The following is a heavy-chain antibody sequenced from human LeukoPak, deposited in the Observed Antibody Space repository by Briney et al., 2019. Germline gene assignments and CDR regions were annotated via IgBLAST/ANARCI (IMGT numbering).Heavy chain of an antibody. D-gene: IGHD6-13*01. Sequence: PSETLSLTCTVPGGSISSYYWSWIRQPPGKGLEWIRYIYYGGSTNYSPSLKSRVTISVDTSKNQFSLRLSSVTAADTAVYYCASSSWYGKLDYWGQGTLVTVSS. CDR1: GGSISSYY. V-gene: IGHV4-59*08. CDR2: IYYGGST. CDR3: ASSSWYGKLDY. J-gene: IGHJ4*02.